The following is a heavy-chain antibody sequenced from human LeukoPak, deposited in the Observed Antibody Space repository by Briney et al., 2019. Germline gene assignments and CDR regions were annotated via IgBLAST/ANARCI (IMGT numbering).Heavy chain of an antibody. J-gene: IGHJ3*02. CDR3: ARDFLRTASPDAFDI. V-gene: IGHV4-31*11. Sequence: SQTLSLTCAVSGGSISSGAYSWTWIRQPPGKGLEWIGHISYSGNTYYNPSLKSRLTISADASKNQFSLNLTSVTAADTAMYYCARDFLRTASPDAFDIWGQGTMVTVSS. CDR2: ISYSGNT. D-gene: IGHD2-21*02. CDR1: GGSISSGAYS.